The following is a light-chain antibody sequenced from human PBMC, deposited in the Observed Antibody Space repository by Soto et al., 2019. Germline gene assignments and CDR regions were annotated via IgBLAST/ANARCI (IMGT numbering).Light chain of an antibody. CDR2: DTN. Sequence: QAVVTQEPSLTVSPGETVTLTCGSRTVTVTSGHYPYGFQQRPGKAPTTLIYDTNNKYSWTPDRFSGSLLGGKAALTLSGAQPEDEGDYYCLLLYSGNRRVFGTGTKPIVL. CDR3: LLLYSGNRRV. V-gene: IGLV7-46*01. J-gene: IGLJ1*01. CDR1: TVTVTSGHY.